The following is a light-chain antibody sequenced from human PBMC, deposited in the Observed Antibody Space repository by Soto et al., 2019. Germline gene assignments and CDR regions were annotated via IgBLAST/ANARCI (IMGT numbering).Light chain of an antibody. CDR3: QERSNWPRT. J-gene: IGKJ1*01. V-gene: IGKV3-11*01. Sequence: EIVLTQVPAALSLSRAERDTLSRRSSHSVSSYLAWYRLKRGKAATPLIYDASNSSTGITDRFSGSGSGTDFTLTISSLEPEEFAVYYWQERSNWPRTFGQGTKVDIK. CDR1: HSVSSY. CDR2: DAS.